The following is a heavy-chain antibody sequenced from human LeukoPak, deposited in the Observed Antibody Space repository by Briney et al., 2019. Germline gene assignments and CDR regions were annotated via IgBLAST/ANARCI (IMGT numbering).Heavy chain of an antibody. V-gene: IGHV1-2*02. CDR2: INPNSGGT. CDR1: GYTFTVYY. D-gene: IGHD6-6*01. Sequence: ASVRVSCKASGYTFTVYYMHWVRQAPGQGLEWMGWINPNSGGTNYAQKFQGRVTKTRDTSISTAYMELSRLRSDDTAVYYCARDKRYSSSPYYYYYYMDVWGKGTTVTVSS. J-gene: IGHJ6*03. CDR3: ARDKRYSSSPYYYYYYMDV.